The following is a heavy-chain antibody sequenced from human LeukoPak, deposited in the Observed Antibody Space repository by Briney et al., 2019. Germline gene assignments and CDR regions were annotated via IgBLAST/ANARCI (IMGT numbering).Heavy chain of an antibody. CDR1: GFTVSSNY. Sequence: GGSLRLSCAASGFTVSSNYMSWVRQAPGKGLEWVSVIYSGGSTYYADSVKGRFTISRDYSKNTLYLQMNSLRAEDTAVYYCASFPSPLRFLEWSSNWFDPWGQGTLVTVSS. J-gene: IGHJ5*02. D-gene: IGHD3-3*01. V-gene: IGHV3-66*01. CDR3: ASFPSPLRFLEWSSNWFDP. CDR2: IYSGGST.